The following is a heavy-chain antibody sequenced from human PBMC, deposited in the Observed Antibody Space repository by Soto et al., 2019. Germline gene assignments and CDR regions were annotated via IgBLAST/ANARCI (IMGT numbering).Heavy chain of an antibody. CDR3: AKDRSSSGPFSFRFYYYGMDV. CDR2: ISAYNGNT. Sequence: GASVKVSCKASGYTFTSYGISWLRQAPGQGLEWMGWISAYNGNTNYAQKIQGRVTTNTDTSTSTAYMELRSLRSDDMAVYYCAKDRSSSGPFSFRFYYYGMDVCGQGTTVTVYS. CDR1: GYTFTSYG. J-gene: IGHJ6*02. V-gene: IGHV1-18*03. D-gene: IGHD6-6*01.